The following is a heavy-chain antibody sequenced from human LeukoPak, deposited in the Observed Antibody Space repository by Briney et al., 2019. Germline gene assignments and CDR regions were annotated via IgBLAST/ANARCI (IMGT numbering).Heavy chain of an antibody. V-gene: IGHV3-23*01. D-gene: IGHD3-16*02. CDR2: ISGSSGNT. Sequence: GGSLRLSCAASGFTFSSYAMSWVRQAPGKGLEWVSAISGSSGNTYYADSVKGRFTISRDNSKNTLYLQMNNLRAEDTALYYSANLQQALFIVAKASDIWGQGTMVTVSS. CDR1: GFTFSSYA. CDR3: ANLQQALFIVAKASDI. J-gene: IGHJ3*02.